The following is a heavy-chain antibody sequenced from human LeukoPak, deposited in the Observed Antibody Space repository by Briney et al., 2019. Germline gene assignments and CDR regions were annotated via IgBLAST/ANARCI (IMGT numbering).Heavy chain of an antibody. V-gene: IGHV1-69*05. CDR1: GGTFSSYA. CDR3: ASSYYDFWSGTYHYYMDV. J-gene: IGHJ6*03. Sequence: ASVKVSCKASGGTFSSYAISWVRQAPGQGLEWMGGIIPIFGTANYAQKFQGRVTITTDESTSTAYMELSSLRSEDTAVYHCASSYYDFWSGTYHYYMDVWGKGTTDTVSS. CDR2: IIPIFGTA. D-gene: IGHD3-3*01.